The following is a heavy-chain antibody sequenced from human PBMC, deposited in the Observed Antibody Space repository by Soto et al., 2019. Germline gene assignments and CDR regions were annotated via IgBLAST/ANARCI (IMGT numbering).Heavy chain of an antibody. Sequence: QVQLVESGGALVKPGGSLRLSCAGSGFTFSDYYINWIRQAPGKGLEWISYIDSSGTIRYYADSVRGRFTISRDNARNSVYLQMSSLRAEDTAVYYCATLPIFGVFTGVWGQGTTVTVS. CDR3: ATLPIFGVFTGV. CDR1: GFTFSDYY. J-gene: IGHJ6*02. V-gene: IGHV3-11*01. D-gene: IGHD3-3*01. CDR2: IDSSGTIR.